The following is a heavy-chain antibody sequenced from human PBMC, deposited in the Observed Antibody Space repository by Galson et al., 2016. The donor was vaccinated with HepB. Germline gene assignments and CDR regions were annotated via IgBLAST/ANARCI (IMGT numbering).Heavy chain of an antibody. D-gene: IGHD3-22*01. CDR2: IDPTDSYS. V-gene: IGHV5-10-1*01. CDR1: GYRFTNYW. CDR3: ARQHRSSAYNVGDL. J-gene: IGHJ3*01. Sequence: QSGADVKKPGESLRISCRGSGYRFTNYWISCVRQMPGKGLEWLGRIDPTDSYSHYSPSFQGYVTISADKSTSTAHLQWSSLRASDTAMYYCARQHRSSAYNVGDLWGQGTMVTVSS.